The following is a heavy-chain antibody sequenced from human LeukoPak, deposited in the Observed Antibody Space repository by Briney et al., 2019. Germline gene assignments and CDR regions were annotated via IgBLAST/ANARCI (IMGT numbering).Heavy chain of an antibody. CDR3: ARQYSSGWYFFDY. V-gene: IGHV1-69*04. Sequence: WATVKVSCKASGGTFSSYAISWVRQAPGQGLEWMGRIIPIPGIANYAQKFQGRVTITADKSTSTAYMELSSLRSEDTAVYYCARQYSSGWYFFDYWGQGTLVTVSS. CDR1: GGTFSSYA. J-gene: IGHJ4*02. D-gene: IGHD6-19*01. CDR2: IIPIPGIA.